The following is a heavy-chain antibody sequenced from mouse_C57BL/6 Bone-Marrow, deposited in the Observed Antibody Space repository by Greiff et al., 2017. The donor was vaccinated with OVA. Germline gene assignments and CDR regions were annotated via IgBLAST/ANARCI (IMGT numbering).Heavy chain of an antibody. CDR1: GFNIKDDY. Sequence: EVHLVESGAELVRPGASVKLSCTASGFNIKDDYMHWVKQRPEQGLEWIGWIDPENGDTEYASKFQGKATITADTSSNTAYLQLSSLTSEDTAVYYCTTCYYGSSLFAYWGQGTLVTVSA. D-gene: IGHD1-1*01. J-gene: IGHJ3*01. CDR3: TTCYYGSSLFAY. V-gene: IGHV14-4*01. CDR2: IDPENGDT.